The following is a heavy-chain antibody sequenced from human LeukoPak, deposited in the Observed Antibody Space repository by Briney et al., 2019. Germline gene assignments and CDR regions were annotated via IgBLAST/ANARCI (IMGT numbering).Heavy chain of an antibody. CDR2: IKPDGSEK. Sequence: AGGSLRLSCAASGFTFSSYWMSWVRQAPGKGLEWVANIKPDGSEKDHVDSVKGRFTISRDNAKNSLYLQLNSLRAEDTAVYYCARSRFYFDYWGQGTLVTVSS. CDR1: GFTFSSYW. J-gene: IGHJ4*02. V-gene: IGHV3-7*01. CDR3: ARSRFYFDY.